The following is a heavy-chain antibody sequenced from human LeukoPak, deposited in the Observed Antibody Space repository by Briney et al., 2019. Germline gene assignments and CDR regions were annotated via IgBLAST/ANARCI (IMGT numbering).Heavy chain of an antibody. CDR2: ISSSSSYI. V-gene: IGHV3-21*01. D-gene: IGHD5-18*01. Sequence: GGSLRLSCAASGFTFSSYGMSWVRQAPGKGLEWVSSISSSSSYIHYADSVKGRFTISRDNAKNSLYLQMNSLRAEDTAVYYCARGLVGYSYGYGYWGQGTLVTVSS. CDR3: ARGLVGYSYGYGY. J-gene: IGHJ4*02. CDR1: GFTFSSYG.